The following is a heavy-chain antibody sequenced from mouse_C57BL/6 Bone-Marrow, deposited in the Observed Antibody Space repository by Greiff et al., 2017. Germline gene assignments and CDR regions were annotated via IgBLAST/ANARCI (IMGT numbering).Heavy chain of an antibody. J-gene: IGHJ2*01. CDR3: TRAYYSSYFDY. CDR1: GFNIKDDY. Sequence: VQLQQSGAELVRPGASVKLSCTASGFNIKDDYMPWVKQRPEQGLEWIGWIDPENGDTEYASKFQGTATITADTSSNTAYLQLSSLTSEDTAVYYCTRAYYSSYFDYWGQGTTLTVSS. D-gene: IGHD2-5*01. V-gene: IGHV14-4*01. CDR2: IDPENGDT.